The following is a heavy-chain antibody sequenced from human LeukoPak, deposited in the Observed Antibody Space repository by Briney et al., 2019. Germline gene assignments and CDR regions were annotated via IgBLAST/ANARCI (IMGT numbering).Heavy chain of an antibody. D-gene: IGHD3-22*01. J-gene: IGHJ4*02. CDR1: GFTFSSYA. CDR2: ISYDGSNK. Sequence: GGSLRLSCAASGFTFSSYAMHWVRQAPGKGLEWVAVISYDGSNKYYADSVKGRFTISRDNSKNTLYLQMNSLRAKDTAVYYCARGPLPRWGCYYDSSGYVDYWGQGTLVTVSS. CDR3: ARGPLPRWGCYYDSSGYVDY. V-gene: IGHV3-30*04.